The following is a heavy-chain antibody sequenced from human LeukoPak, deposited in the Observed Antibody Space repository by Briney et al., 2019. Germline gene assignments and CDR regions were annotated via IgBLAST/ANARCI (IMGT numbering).Heavy chain of an antibody. V-gene: IGHV4-34*01. CDR2: INQSGIT. Sequence: SETLSLTCAVYGGSFSGYYWSWIRQAPGEGLEWSGEINQSGITNYNPSLKSRVTISRDPSKNQFSLHLNSVTAADTAVYYCARGREPARPPRRYWAQRTLVTVP. D-gene: IGHD1-14*01. J-gene: IGHJ4*02. CDR3: ARGREPARPPRRY. CDR1: GGSFSGYY.